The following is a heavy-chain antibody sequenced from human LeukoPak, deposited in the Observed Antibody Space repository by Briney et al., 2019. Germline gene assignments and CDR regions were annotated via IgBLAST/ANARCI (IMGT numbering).Heavy chain of an antibody. CDR1: GGSISTYY. Sequence: ASETLSLTCTVSGGSISTYYWTWIRQPPGKGLEWIGYIYYSGSTDYSGTTNYNPSLKSRVTISVDTSKNQFSLKLSSVTAADTAIYYCARHLSSSWQFDYWGQGTLVTVSS. CDR2: IYYSGST. CDR3: ARHLSSSWQFDY. J-gene: IGHJ4*02. V-gene: IGHV4-59*08. D-gene: IGHD2-2*01.